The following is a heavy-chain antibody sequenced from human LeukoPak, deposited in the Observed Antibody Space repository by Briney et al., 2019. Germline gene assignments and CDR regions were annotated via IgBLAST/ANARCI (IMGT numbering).Heavy chain of an antibody. CDR3: ARNPHSSGWYPLDY. Sequence: GGSLRLSCSASGFTFSSYVMHWVRQAPGKGLEYVSAISTNGGSTYYADSVKGRFTISRDNARNSLYLQMNSLRDEDTAVYYCARNPHSSGWYPLDYWGQGTLVTVSS. CDR2: ISTNGGST. CDR1: GFTFSSYV. V-gene: IGHV3-64*04. J-gene: IGHJ4*02. D-gene: IGHD6-19*01.